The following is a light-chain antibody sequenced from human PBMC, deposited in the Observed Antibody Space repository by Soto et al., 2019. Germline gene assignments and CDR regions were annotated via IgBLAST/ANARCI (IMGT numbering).Light chain of an antibody. Sequence: DIQMTQSPSTLSASVGDRVTITCRASQSISSWLAGYQQKPGKAPKLLIYDASSLESGVPSRFSGSGSGTEFTLTISILQPDDFATYYCQQYNSYWTFGQGTKVEIK. J-gene: IGKJ1*01. CDR1: QSISSW. CDR3: QQYNSYWT. V-gene: IGKV1-5*01. CDR2: DAS.